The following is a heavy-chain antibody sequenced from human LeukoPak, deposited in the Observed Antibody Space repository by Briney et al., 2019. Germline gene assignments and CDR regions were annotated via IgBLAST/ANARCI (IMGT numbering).Heavy chain of an antibody. J-gene: IGHJ6*03. CDR1: GGSFSGHY. Sequence: SETLSLTCAVYGGSFSGHYWSWIRQPPGKGLEWIGEINHSGSTNFNPSLKSRVTISVDTSKNQFSLKLSSVTAADTAVYYCARGPGIGYYYYMDVWGKGTTVTVSS. V-gene: IGHV4-34*01. D-gene: IGHD3-10*01. CDR3: ARGPGIGYYYYMDV. CDR2: INHSGST.